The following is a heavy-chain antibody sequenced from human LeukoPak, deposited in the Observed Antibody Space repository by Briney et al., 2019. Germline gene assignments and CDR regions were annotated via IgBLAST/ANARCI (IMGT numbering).Heavy chain of an antibody. Sequence: SETLSLTCTVSGGSISSHYWSWIRQPPGKGLEWIAYLFDSVNTKDNPSLQSRLTLSADTSKNQFSLRLSPGTAADTAVYYCATIKRGSIFGYFDFWGQGIKVTVSS. J-gene: IGHJ4*02. D-gene: IGHD5-18*01. CDR2: LFDSVNT. V-gene: IGHV4-59*11. CDR1: GGSISSHY. CDR3: ATIKRGSIFGYFDF.